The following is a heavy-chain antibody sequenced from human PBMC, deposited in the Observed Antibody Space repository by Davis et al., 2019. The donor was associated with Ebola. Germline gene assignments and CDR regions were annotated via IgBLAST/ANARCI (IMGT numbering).Heavy chain of an antibody. CDR1: GGTFSSYA. CDR2: IIPIFGTA. CDR3: ARGVGLYGDYEDYFDY. Sequence: AASVKVSCKASGGTFSSYAISWVRQAPGQGLEWMGGIIPIFGTANYAQKFQGRVTITADESTSTAYMELSSLRSEDTAVYYCARGVGLYGDYEDYFDYWGQGTLVTVSS. V-gene: IGHV1-69*13. J-gene: IGHJ4*02. D-gene: IGHD4-17*01.